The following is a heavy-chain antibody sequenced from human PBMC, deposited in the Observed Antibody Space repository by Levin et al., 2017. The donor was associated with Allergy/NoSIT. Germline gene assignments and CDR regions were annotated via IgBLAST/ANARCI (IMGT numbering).Heavy chain of an antibody. Sequence: LAGGSLRLSCAASGFTFSSYSMTWVRQAPGKGLEWVSYISSSSSTIYYADSVNGRFTISRDNAKNSLYLQMNSLRDDDTAVYYCARDFVVTTPWRYDGMDVWGQGTTVTVSS. J-gene: IGHJ6*02. CDR3: ARDFVVTTPWRYDGMDV. CDR1: GFTFSSYS. CDR2: ISSSSSTI. V-gene: IGHV3-48*02. D-gene: IGHD2-21*01.